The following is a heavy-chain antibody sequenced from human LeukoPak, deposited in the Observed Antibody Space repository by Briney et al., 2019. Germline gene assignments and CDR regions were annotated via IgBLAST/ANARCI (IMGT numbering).Heavy chain of an antibody. CDR1: GYTFTNYY. CDR3: ARAYYYDSSGYYPGGDY. D-gene: IGHD3-22*01. V-gene: IGHV1-46*01. CDR2: INPSGGST. J-gene: IGHJ4*02. Sequence: ASVKVFCNASGYTFTNYYIYWVRQAPGQGLEWMGIINPSGGSTKYAQKFQGRVTMTRDTSTSTVHMELSSLRSDDTAVYYCARAYYYDSSGYYPGGDYWGQGTLVTVSS.